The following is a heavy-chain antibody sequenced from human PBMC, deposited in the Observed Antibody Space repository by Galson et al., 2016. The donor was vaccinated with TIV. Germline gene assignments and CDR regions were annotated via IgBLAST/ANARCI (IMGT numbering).Heavy chain of an antibody. J-gene: IGHJ6*02. CDR3: ARERLVVERAYYYYSGLDV. CDR2: IWFDGSEK. V-gene: IGHV3-33*01. D-gene: IGHD2-21*01. Sequence: SLRLSCAASGFTFNTYYMHWVCQAPGKGLEWVAVIWFDGSEKYYADSLRGRFTISRDNSKNALYLQINSLRAEDTAVYYCARERLVVERAYYYYSGLDVWGQGTTVTVSS. CDR1: GFTFNTYY.